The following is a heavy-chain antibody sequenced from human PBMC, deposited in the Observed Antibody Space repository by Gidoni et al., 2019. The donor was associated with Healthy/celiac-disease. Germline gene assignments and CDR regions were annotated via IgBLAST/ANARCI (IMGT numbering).Heavy chain of an antibody. CDR1: GYTFTSYY. J-gene: IGHJ3*02. V-gene: IGHV1-46*01. D-gene: IGHD6-13*01. Sequence: QVQLVQSGAEVQKPGASVTVSCYTSGYTFTSYYMHWVRQAPGQGLEWMGIIHPSGGSTSYAQKFQSRVTMTRDTSTSTVYMELSSLRSEDKAGEYCERTSSSWPHDAFDIWGQGTMVTVSS. CDR2: IHPSGGST. CDR3: ERTSSSWPHDAFDI.